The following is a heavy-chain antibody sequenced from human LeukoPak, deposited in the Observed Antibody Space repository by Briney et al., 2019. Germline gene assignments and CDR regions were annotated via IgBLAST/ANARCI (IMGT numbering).Heavy chain of an antibody. CDR1: GFTVNRNY. CDR2: IYSGGST. J-gene: IGHJ4*02. D-gene: IGHD6-19*01. Sequence: GGSLRLSCAASGFTVNRNYMSWVRQAPGKGLEWVSVIYSGGSTYYADSVKGRFTISRDNSKNTLYLQMNSLRAEDTAVYYCAKDLSLAVAGAGGYWGQGTLVTVSS. CDR3: AKDLSLAVAGAGGY. V-gene: IGHV3-66*01.